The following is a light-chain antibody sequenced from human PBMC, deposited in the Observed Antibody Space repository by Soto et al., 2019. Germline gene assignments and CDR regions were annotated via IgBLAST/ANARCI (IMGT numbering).Light chain of an antibody. CDR3: VLYLGSGMWV. CDR1: YGSVSTDYY. V-gene: IGLV8-61*01. Sequence: QTVVTQEPSFSVSRGRTVTLTCGLTYGSVSTDYYASWYQQTPGQAPRTLIYNTHIRSSGVPDRFSGSILGGKVALTITGAQADDECDYYCVLYLGSGMWVFGGGTKLTVL. CDR2: NTH. J-gene: IGLJ3*02.